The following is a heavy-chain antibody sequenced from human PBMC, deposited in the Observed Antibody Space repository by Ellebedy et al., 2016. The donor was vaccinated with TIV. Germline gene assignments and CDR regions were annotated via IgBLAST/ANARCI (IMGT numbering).Heavy chain of an antibody. CDR2: IFPSTSDT. CDR1: GYTFPNHW. J-gene: IGHJ3*02. CDR3: AARPAFDM. V-gene: IGHV5-51*01. Sequence: GESLKISCKGSGYTFPNHWIGWVRQTPEKGLEWMGSIFPSTSDTRYSPSFQGRVAISVETSTSTAYLQLNSLKASDTAMYFCAARPAFDMWGQGTLVTVS.